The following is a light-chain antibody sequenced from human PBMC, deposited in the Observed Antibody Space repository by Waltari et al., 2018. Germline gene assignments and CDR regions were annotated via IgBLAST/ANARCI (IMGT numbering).Light chain of an antibody. J-gene: IGLJ2*01. CDR2: DVS. CDR1: SSDVGSYNY. Sequence: QSALPQPHSVSGSPGQSVTISCTGTSSDVGSYNYVSWYQQHPGKAPKLIIYDVSQRFSGGPDRCSGSKSGNTASLTSSGLEADDEADYFCTSYAGAYTVFGGGTKLTVL. CDR3: TSYAGAYTV. V-gene: IGLV2-11*01.